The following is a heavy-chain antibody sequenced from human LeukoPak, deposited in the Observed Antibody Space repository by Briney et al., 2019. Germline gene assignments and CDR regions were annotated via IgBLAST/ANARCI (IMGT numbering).Heavy chain of an antibody. Sequence: GGSLRLSCAASGFTFSSYWMHWVRQAPGKGLEWVSSISSSYAIYFADSVKGRFTISRDNAKNSVYLHMNSLRAEDTAVYYCARDRHFVAFDIWGQGTMVTVSS. CDR2: ISSSYAI. V-gene: IGHV3-69-1*01. CDR1: GFTFSSYW. J-gene: IGHJ3*02. CDR3: ARDRHFVAFDI.